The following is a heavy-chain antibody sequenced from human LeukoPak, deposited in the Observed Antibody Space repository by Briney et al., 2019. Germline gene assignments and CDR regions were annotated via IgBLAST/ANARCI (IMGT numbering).Heavy chain of an antibody. V-gene: IGHV3-66*02. CDR1: GFVVSDNY. CDR2: IYTSGIT. Sequence: GRSLRLSCAASGFVVSDNYMSWVRQAPGQGLEWVSLIYTSGITKYTDSVKGRFTISRDNAKNTLYLQMNTLSAEDTAVYYCVGYYVGKFDYWGQGTLVTVSS. D-gene: IGHD4-23*01. CDR3: VGYYVGKFDY. J-gene: IGHJ4*02.